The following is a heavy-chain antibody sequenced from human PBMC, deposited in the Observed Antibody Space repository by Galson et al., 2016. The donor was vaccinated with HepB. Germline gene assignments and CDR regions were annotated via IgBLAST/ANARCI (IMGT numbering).Heavy chain of an antibody. J-gene: IGHJ3*02. V-gene: IGHV1-18*01. CDR1: SDTLSNYG. CDR3: ARRGGYDAFDS. D-gene: IGHD5-12*01. CDR2: DNTYTGDA. Sequence: SVKVSCKDSSDTLSNYGFSWARQAPGQGLEWMGGDNTYTGDADYPQRFQDRVTMTTDTSTKTADMELRSLRADDTAVYYCARRGGYDAFDSWGQGRMIAVSS.